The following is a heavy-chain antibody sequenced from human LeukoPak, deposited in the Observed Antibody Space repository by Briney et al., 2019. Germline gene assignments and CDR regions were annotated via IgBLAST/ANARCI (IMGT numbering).Heavy chain of an antibody. CDR3: AKSTEYDFWSGYSAYYFDY. CDR1: AFTFSSYA. CDR2: ISGSGGST. Sequence: GGSLRLSCAASAFTFSSYAMSWVRQAPGKGLEWVSAISGSGGSTYYADSVKGRFTISRDNSKNTLYLQMSSLRAEDTAVYYCAKSTEYDFWSGYSAYYFDYWGQGTLVTVSS. V-gene: IGHV3-23*01. J-gene: IGHJ4*02. D-gene: IGHD3-3*01.